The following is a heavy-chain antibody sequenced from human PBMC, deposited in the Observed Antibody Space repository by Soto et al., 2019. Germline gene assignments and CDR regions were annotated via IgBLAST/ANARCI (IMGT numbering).Heavy chain of an antibody. CDR2: INHSGST. V-gene: IGHV4-34*01. J-gene: IGHJ5*02. D-gene: IGHD6-6*01. CDR1: GGSFSGYY. CDR3: ARGGVAARSRAKNWLDP. Sequence: PSETLSLTCAVYGGSFSGYYWSWIRQPPGKGLEWIGEINHSGSTNYNPSLKSRVTISVDTSKNQFSLKLSSVTAADTAVYYCARGGVAARSRAKNWLDPWGPGTLVTVST.